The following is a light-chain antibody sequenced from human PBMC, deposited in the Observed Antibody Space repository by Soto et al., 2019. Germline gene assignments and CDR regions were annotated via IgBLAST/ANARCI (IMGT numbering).Light chain of an antibody. CDR1: TGAVTSGHY. CDR3: MLSYSGPSI. CDR2: DVN. J-gene: IGLJ7*01. V-gene: IGLV7-46*01. Sequence: QAVVTQEPSLTVSPGGTFTLTCGSSTGAVTSGHYPYWFQVKPGQAPRTLLYDVNNKHSWTPARFSGSLLGGKAALTLSGAQPEDEADYYCMLSYSGPSIFGRGTQLTVL.